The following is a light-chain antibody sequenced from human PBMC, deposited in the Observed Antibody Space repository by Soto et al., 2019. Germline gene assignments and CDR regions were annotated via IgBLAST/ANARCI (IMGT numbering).Light chain of an antibody. Sequence: EIVLTQSPATLSSFPGDRVILSCRASQAVNTRLAWYQHKPGQAPRLLNYLTSNRAAGIPARFSGSGSGTDFTLTISDVQPEDFAVYYCHQRQSWPRTFGQGTKVDIK. J-gene: IGKJ1*01. V-gene: IGKV3-11*01. CDR1: QAVNTR. CDR3: HQRQSWPRT. CDR2: LTS.